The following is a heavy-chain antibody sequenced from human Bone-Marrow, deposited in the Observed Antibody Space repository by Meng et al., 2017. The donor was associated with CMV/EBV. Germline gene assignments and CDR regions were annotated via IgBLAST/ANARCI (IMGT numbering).Heavy chain of an antibody. J-gene: IGHJ5*02. D-gene: IGHD2-2*01. V-gene: IGHV4-59*01. CDR1: GGSISSYY. Sequence: SETLSLTCTVSGGSISSYYWSWIRQPPGKGLEWIGYIYYSGSTNYNPSLKSRVTIPVDTSKNQLSLKLSSVTAADTAVYYCAKKYDTGWPPAGFDPWGQGTLVTVSS. CDR2: IYYSGST. CDR3: AKKYDTGWPPAGFDP.